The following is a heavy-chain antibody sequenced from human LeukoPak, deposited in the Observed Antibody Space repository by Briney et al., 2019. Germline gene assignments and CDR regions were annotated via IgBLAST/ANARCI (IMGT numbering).Heavy chain of an antibody. CDR3: ARALGKNWFGP. D-gene: IGHD3-16*01. V-gene: IGHV3-48*04. CDR1: GFTFSSYS. J-gene: IGHJ5*02. CDR2: ISSSSSTI. Sequence: GGSLRLSCAASGFTFSSYSMNWVRQAPGKGLEWVSYISSSSSTIYYADSVKGRFTISRDNAKNSLYLQMNSLRAEDTAVYYCARALGKNWFGPWGQGTLVTVSS.